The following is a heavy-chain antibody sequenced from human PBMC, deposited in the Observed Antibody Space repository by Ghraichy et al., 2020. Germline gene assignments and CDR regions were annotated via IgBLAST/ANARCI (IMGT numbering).Heavy chain of an antibody. Sequence: ASVKVSCKASGYTFTTYGISWVRQAPGQGLEWVGWISGKDGETNYAQKLRGRVTMTTDTSTTTVYMELSSLRSDDTAVYYCARDYYYYDSGGYEDTFDILGQGTMVTVAS. D-gene: IGHD3-22*01. CDR1: GYTFTTYG. CDR3: ARDYYYYDSGGYEDTFDI. CDR2: ISGKDGET. J-gene: IGHJ3*02. V-gene: IGHV1-18*04.